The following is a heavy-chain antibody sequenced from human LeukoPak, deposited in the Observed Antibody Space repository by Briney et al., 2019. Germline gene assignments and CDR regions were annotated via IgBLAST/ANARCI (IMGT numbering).Heavy chain of an antibody. Sequence: SGGSLRLSCAASGFTFSSYAMSWVRQAPGKGLEWVSSISSSSSYIYYADSVKGRFTISRDNAKNSLYLQMNSLRAEDTAVYYCARVYAGYDSGGYRDWGQGTLVTVSS. D-gene: IGHD3-22*01. J-gene: IGHJ4*02. CDR2: ISSSSSYI. CDR1: GFTFSSYA. CDR3: ARVYAGYDSGGYRD. V-gene: IGHV3-21*01.